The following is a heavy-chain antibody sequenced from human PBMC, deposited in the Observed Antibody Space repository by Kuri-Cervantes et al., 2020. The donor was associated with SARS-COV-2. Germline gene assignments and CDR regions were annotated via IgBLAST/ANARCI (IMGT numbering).Heavy chain of an antibody. J-gene: IGHJ6*02. Sequence: GSLRLSCTVSGVSISSDYWSWIRQPAGKGLEWIGRMYSSGSTNYNPSLKSRVTISVDTSKNQFSLKLSSVTAADTAVYYCARQVETYYYYYGMDVWGQGTTVTVSS. V-gene: IGHV4-4*07. CDR2: MYSSGST. CDR1: GVSISSDY. CDR3: ARQVETYYYYYGMDV.